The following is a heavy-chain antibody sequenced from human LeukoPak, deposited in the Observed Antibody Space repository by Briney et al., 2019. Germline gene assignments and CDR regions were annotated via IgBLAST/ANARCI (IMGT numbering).Heavy chain of an antibody. V-gene: IGHV4-39*07. D-gene: IGHD3-22*01. J-gene: IGHJ3*02. CDR2: ISYSGST. CDR3: SKSNGYGLIDI. CDR1: SGTISTCNYY. Sequence: SETLSLTCAVSSGTISTCNYYWGWVGQPPGKALEWIAIISYSGSTYYSPSLKSRVTTFLDTTRNQFSLKLISVTAADTAVYYCSKSNGYGLIDIWGQGTMVTVSS.